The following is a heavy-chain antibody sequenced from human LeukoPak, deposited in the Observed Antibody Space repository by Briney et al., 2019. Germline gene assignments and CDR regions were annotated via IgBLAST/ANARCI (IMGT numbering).Heavy chain of an antibody. CDR2: IKASNTFT. D-gene: IGHD2-2*02. CDR3: AREASEYCSDISCYTFDY. Sequence: ASVKVSCKPSGYTFTDFYMHWVRQAPGQGPEWMGAIKASNTFTKYAQKFQGRVTMTWDTSTSTVYMEVSSLRAEDTAVYFCAREASEYCSDISCYTFDYWGQGTLVTVSS. V-gene: IGHV1-46*01. J-gene: IGHJ4*02. CDR1: GYTFTDFY.